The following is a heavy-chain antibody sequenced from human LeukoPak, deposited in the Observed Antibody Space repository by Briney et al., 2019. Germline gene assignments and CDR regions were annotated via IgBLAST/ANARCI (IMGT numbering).Heavy chain of an antibody. CDR1: GFIFSTYS. CDR2: ISSGSSHI. CDR3: ARLTAATTTWFDP. J-gene: IGHJ5*02. Sequence: GGSLRLSCAASGFIFSTYSMSWVRQVPGKGLEWVSTISSGSSHIFYADSLKGRFTISRDNAKNSLYLQMHSLRAEDTAVYYCARLTAATTTWFDPWGQGTLVTVFS. V-gene: IGHV3-21*01. D-gene: IGHD1-1*01.